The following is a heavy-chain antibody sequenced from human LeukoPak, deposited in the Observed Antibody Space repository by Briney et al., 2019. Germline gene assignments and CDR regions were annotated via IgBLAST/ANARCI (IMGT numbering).Heavy chain of an antibody. D-gene: IGHD4-17*01. CDR3: ARDGSRPRRVTTSTYYYYYYMDV. CDR1: GGSIDSSSYY. J-gene: IGHJ6*03. Sequence: PSETLSLTCTVSGGSIDSSSYYWGWIRQPPGKGLEWIGSIYYSGSAYDNPSLESRVTISVDTSKNQFSLKLSSVTAADTAVYYCARDGSRPRRVTTSTYYYYYYMDVWGKGTTVTVSS. V-gene: IGHV4-39*07. CDR2: IYYSGSA.